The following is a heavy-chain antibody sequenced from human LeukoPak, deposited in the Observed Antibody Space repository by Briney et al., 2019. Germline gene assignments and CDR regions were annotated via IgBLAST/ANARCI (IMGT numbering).Heavy chain of an antibody. D-gene: IGHD3-22*01. CDR1: GFTFTSYG. V-gene: IGHV3-30*03. Sequence: GGSLRLSCTASGFTFTSYGIHWVRQAPGKGLEWVALISYDGSNKYYAGSVKGRFTISRDNSKNTLYLQMNSLRAEDTALYYCARTTTAMIVGRGWFDPWGQGTLVTVSS. CDR3: ARTTTAMIVGRGWFDP. CDR2: ISYDGSNK. J-gene: IGHJ5*02.